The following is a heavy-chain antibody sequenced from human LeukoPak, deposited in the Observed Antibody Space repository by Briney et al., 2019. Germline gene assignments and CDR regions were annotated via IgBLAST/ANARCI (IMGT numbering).Heavy chain of an antibody. D-gene: IGHD3-10*01. CDR1: GFTFSSYG. V-gene: IGHV3-7*01. Sequence: GGSLRLSCAASGFTFSSYGMHWVRQAPGKGLEWVANIKQDGTEIFYVDSVRGRFIISRDNAENSLYLQMNSLRVEDTAVYYCARTPDGADYWGQGTLVTVSS. J-gene: IGHJ4*02. CDR3: ARTPDGADY. CDR2: IKQDGTEI.